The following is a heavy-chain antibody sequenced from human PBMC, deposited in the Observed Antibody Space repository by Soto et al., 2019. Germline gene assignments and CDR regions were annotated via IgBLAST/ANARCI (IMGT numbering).Heavy chain of an antibody. J-gene: IGHJ6*02. CDR3: ASGRVVNYYYYGMDV. CDR1: GYTFTSYG. Sequence: ASVKVSCKASGYTFTSYGISWVRQAPGQGIEWMGWISAYNGNTNYAQKLQGRVTMTTDTSTSTAYMELSSLRSEDTAVYYCASGRVVNYYYYGMDVWGQGTTVTVSS. V-gene: IGHV1-18*04. CDR2: ISAYNGNT. D-gene: IGHD3-3*01.